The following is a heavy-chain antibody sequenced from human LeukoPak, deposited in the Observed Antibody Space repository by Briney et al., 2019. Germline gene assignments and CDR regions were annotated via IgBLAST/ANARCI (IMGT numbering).Heavy chain of an antibody. J-gene: IGHJ4*02. CDR2: MNPNSGNT. Sequence: GASVKVSCKASGYTFTSYDINWVRQAAGQGLEWMGWMNPNSGNTGYAQKFQGRVTITRNTSISTAYMELSSLRSEDTAVYYCARESLPREAVAGPYFDYWGQGTLVTVSS. D-gene: IGHD6-19*01. CDR3: ARESLPREAVAGPYFDY. V-gene: IGHV1-8*03. CDR1: GYTFTSYD.